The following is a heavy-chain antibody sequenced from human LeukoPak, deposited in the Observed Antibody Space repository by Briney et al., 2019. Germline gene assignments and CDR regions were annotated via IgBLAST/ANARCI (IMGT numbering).Heavy chain of an antibody. V-gene: IGHV4-38-2*02. D-gene: IGHD2-2*01. CDR2: IYHSGST. CDR3: ARGLDFYDCSSTSCPSNWFDP. CDR1: GYSISSGYY. J-gene: IGHJ5*02. Sequence: SETLSLTCIVSGYSISSGYYWGWIRQPPGKGLEWIGSIYHSGSTHYNPSLKSRVTISVDTSKNQFSLKLSSVTAADTAVYYCARGLDFYDCSSTSCPSNWFDPWGQGTLVTVSS.